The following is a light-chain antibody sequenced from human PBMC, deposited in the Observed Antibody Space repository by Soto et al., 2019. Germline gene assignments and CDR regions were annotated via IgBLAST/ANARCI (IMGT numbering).Light chain of an antibody. Sequence: DIVMTQSPPSLPVTPGEPASISCRSSQSLLHSNGYNYLDWYLQKPGQSPQLLIYWGSNRASGVPDRFSGSGSGTDFTLKISRVEAEDVGVFYCMQALQTPPSFGGGTKVEIK. V-gene: IGKV2-28*01. CDR1: QSLLHSNGYNY. CDR2: WGS. CDR3: MQALQTPPS. J-gene: IGKJ4*01.